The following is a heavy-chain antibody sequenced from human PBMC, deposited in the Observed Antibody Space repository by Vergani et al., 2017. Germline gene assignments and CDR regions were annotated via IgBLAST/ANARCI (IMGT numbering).Heavy chain of an antibody. D-gene: IGHD3-3*01. V-gene: IGHV4-34*01. CDR1: GGSFSGYY. CDR2: INHSGST. CDR3: ARVYVDFWSGYYSSFDY. Sequence: QVQLQQWGAGLLKPSETLSLTCAVYGGSFSGYYWSWIRQPPGKGLEWIGEINHSGSTNYNPSLKSRVTISVDTSKNQFSLKLSSVTAADTAVYYCARVYVDFWSGYYSSFDYWGQGTLVTVSS. J-gene: IGHJ4*02.